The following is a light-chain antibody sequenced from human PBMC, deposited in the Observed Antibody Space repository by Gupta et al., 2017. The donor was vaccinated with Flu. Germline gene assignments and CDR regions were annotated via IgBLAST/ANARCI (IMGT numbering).Light chain of an antibody. CDR1: QSISSW. V-gene: IGKV1-5*03. J-gene: IGKJ1*01. Sequence: DSQLRQSPSTLSASVGERVIITCRVSQSISSWMAWYQQKPGKAPKLLIYKASTLESGVPSRFSGSGSGTEFTLTISSLQPDDFATYYCQQDNSYYSFGQGTKVEIK. CDR2: KAS. CDR3: QQDNSYYS.